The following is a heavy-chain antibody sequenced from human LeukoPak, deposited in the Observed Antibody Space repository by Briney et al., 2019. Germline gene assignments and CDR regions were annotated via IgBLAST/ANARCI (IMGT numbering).Heavy chain of an antibody. D-gene: IGHD3-22*01. CDR2: ISGSGGST. CDR1: GFTFSSYA. Sequence: GGSLRLSCAASGFTFSSYAMSWVRQVPGKGLEWVSGISGSGGSTYYADSVKGRFIISRDNSKNTLYMQMNSLRAEDTAAYYCAKGSYYDSSGSFYFDYWGQGTLVTVSS. CDR3: AKGSYYDSSGSFYFDY. J-gene: IGHJ4*02. V-gene: IGHV3-23*01.